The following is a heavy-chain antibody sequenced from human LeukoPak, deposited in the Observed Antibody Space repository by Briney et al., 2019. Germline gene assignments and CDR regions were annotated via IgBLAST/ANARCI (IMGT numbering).Heavy chain of an antibody. D-gene: IGHD6-19*01. Sequence: GGSLRLSCAASGFTFSDYYMTWIRQAPGKGLEWVSYISSSGTTIYYADSVKGRFTISRDNARKSLYLQLNSLRAEDTAVYYCARDISGIAVAFDYWGQGTLVTVSS. CDR3: ARDISGIAVAFDY. V-gene: IGHV3-11*04. CDR1: GFTFSDYY. J-gene: IGHJ4*02. CDR2: ISSSGTTI.